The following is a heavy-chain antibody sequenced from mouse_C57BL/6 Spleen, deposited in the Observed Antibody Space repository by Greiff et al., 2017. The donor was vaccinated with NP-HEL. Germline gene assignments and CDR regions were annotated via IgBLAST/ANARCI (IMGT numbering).Heavy chain of an antibody. CDR1: GFTFSSYA. J-gene: IGHJ4*01. CDR3: ASLYYGNSSFMDY. D-gene: IGHD2-1*01. Sequence: EVKLVESGGGLVKPGGSLKLSCAASGFTFSSYAMSWVRQTPEKRLEWVATISDGGSYTYYPDNVKGRFTISRDNAKNNLYLQMSHLKSEDTAMYYCASLYYGNSSFMDYWGQGTSVTVSS. CDR2: ISDGGSYT. V-gene: IGHV5-4*03.